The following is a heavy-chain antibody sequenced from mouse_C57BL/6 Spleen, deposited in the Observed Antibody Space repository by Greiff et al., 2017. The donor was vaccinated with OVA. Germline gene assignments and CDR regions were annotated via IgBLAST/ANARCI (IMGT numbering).Heavy chain of an antibody. CDR3: AREDYDDDGEASY. CDR1: GYTFTSYW. Sequence: VQLQQPGTELVKPGASVKLSCKASGYTFTSYWMHWVKQRPGQGLEWIGNINPSNGGTNYNEKFKSKATLTVDKSSSTAYMQLSSLTSEDSAVYYGAREDYDDDGEASYWGQGTLVTVSA. J-gene: IGHJ3*01. CDR2: INPSNGGT. D-gene: IGHD2-4*01. V-gene: IGHV1-53*01.